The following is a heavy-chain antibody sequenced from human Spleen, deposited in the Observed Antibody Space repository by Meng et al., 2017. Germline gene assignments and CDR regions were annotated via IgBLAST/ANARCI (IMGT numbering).Heavy chain of an antibody. Sequence: GESLKISCAASGFTFSDFNMNWLRQAPGKGLEHVSAISSNGGSTYYGNSVKGRFTISRDNSKNTLFLQMGSLRADDMAVYYCARGNGYCSSTSCYDPVFYYYYGMDVWGQGTTVTVSS. J-gene: IGHJ6*02. D-gene: IGHD2-2*03. CDR3: ARGNGYCSSTSCYDPVFYYYYGMDV. CDR1: GFTFSDFN. CDR2: ISSNGGST. V-gene: IGHV3-64*01.